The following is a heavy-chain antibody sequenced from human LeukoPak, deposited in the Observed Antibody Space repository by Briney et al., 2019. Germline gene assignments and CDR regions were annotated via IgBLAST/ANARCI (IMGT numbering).Heavy chain of an antibody. CDR2: ISSSSSYI. V-gene: IGHV3-21*01. D-gene: IGHD3-9*01. J-gene: IGHJ6*04. CDR1: GFTFSSYS. Sequence: GGSLRLSCAASGFTFSSYSMNWVRQAPGKGLEWVSSISSSSSYIYYADSVKGRFTISRDNAKNSLYLQMNSLRAEDTAVYYCARDGSLLTGYSGMDVWGKGTTVTVSS. CDR3: ARDGSLLTGYSGMDV.